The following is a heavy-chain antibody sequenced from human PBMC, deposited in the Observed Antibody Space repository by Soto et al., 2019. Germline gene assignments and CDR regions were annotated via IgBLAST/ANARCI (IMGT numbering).Heavy chain of an antibody. D-gene: IGHD6-6*01. CDR2: IIPIVGTA. Sequence: QVQLVQSGAEVKKPGSSVKVSCKASGGTFSSYAITWVRQAPGQGLEWMGRIIPIVGTANYNQKFQGRVTITADESTSTAYMELSSLRSEDTAVYYCARNEYSTTFYYYGMDVWGQGTTVTVSS. V-gene: IGHV1-69*01. J-gene: IGHJ6*02. CDR1: GGTFSSYA. CDR3: ARNEYSTTFYYYGMDV.